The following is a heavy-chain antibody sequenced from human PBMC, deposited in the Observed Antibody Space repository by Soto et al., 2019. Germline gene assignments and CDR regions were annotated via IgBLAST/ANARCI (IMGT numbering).Heavy chain of an antibody. Sequence: SETLSLTCTVSGDSITSSSYYWGWIRQPPGKGLECIGNIYYDGNTYYNPSLKSRVTISLDTSKNQFSLRLNSVTAADTAVYYCARLHGYCISSSCHGHYAMDVWGQGTTVT. CDR2: IYYDGNT. CDR1: GDSITSSSYY. CDR3: ARLHGYCISSSCHGHYAMDV. D-gene: IGHD2-2*01. J-gene: IGHJ6*02. V-gene: IGHV4-39*01.